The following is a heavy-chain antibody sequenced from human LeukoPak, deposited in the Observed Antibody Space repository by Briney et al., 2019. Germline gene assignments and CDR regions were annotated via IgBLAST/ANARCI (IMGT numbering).Heavy chain of an antibody. Sequence: ASVKVSCKASGYTFTSYYMHWVRQAPGQGLEWMGIINPSGGSTSYAQEFQGRVTITRDTSASTAYMELSSLRSEDMAVYYCARGRVDSGFDYWGQGTLVTVSS. J-gene: IGHJ4*02. CDR2: INPSGGST. V-gene: IGHV1-46*01. D-gene: IGHD2-21*01. CDR3: ARGRVDSGFDY. CDR1: GYTFTSYY.